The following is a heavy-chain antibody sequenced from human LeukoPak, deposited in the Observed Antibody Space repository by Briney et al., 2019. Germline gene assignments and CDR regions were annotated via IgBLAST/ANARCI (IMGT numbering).Heavy chain of an antibody. CDR2: IYSGGST. D-gene: IGHD4-17*01. Sequence: GGSLRLSCAASGFTVSSNYMSWVRQAPGKGLEWVSVIYSGGSTYYADSVKGRFTISRDNSKNTLYLQMTSVRAEDTAVYYCGLEWEDDYGDSFYYWGQGTLVTVSS. CDR3: GLEWEDDYGDSFYY. CDR1: GFTVSSNY. V-gene: IGHV3-53*01. J-gene: IGHJ4*02.